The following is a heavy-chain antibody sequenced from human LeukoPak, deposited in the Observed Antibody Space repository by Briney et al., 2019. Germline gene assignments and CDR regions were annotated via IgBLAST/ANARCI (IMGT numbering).Heavy chain of an antibody. CDR3: VRDVGQLRSDY. CDR2: ISHSGNT. J-gene: IGHJ4*02. Sequence: PSETLSLTCVVSGYSISSDYFWGWIRRVPGKGLEWIGTISHSGNTYYKPSLKSRVTISLDTSRNQFSLKLSSVTAADTAVYYCVRDVGQLRSDYWGQGTLVTVSS. D-gene: IGHD2-2*01. CDR1: GYSISSDYF. V-gene: IGHV4-38-2*02.